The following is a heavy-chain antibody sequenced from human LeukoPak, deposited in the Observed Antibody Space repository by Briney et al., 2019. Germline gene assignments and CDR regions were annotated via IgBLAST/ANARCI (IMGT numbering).Heavy chain of an antibody. Sequence: SETLSLTCTVSGGSISSYYWSWIQQPPGKGLEWIGYIYYSGSTNYNPSLKSRVTISVDMSKNQFSLNLRSVTAADTAVYYCARMADSSSSIDYWGQGTLVTVSS. D-gene: IGHD6-6*01. J-gene: IGHJ4*02. CDR3: ARMADSSSSIDY. V-gene: IGHV4-59*01. CDR1: GGSISSYY. CDR2: IYYSGST.